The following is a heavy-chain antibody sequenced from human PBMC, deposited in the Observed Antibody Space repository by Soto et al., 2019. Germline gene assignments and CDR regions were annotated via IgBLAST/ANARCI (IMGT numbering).Heavy chain of an antibody. CDR1: GGSISSSSYY. J-gene: IGHJ6*03. CDR3: RGITGTTGYYYYYMDV. D-gene: IGHD1-7*01. CDR2: IYYSGST. V-gene: IGHV4-39*01. Sequence: SETLSLTCTVSGGSISSSSYYWGWIRQPPGKGLEWIGSIYYSGSTYYNPSLKSRVTISVDTSKNQFSLKLSSVTAADTAVYYCRGITGTTGYYYYYMDVWGKGTTVTVSS.